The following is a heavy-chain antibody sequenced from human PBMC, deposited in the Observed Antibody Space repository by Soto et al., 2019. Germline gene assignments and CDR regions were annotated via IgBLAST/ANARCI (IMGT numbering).Heavy chain of an antibody. J-gene: IGHJ6*02. Sequence: QVQLVQSGAEVKKPGSSVKVSCKASGGTSSSYAISWVRQAPGQGLEWMGGIIPIFGTANYAQKFQGRVTLTAEEAPSTAYMELRSLRSEDTAVYYCARENGRGSGSYLYYGMDVWGQGTTVTVSS. V-gene: IGHV1-69*12. D-gene: IGHD1-26*01. CDR2: IIPIFGTA. CDR1: GGTSSSYA. CDR3: ARENGRGSGSYLYYGMDV.